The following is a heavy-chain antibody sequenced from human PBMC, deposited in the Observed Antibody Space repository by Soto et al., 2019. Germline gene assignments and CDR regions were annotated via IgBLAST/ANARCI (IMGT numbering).Heavy chain of an antibody. D-gene: IGHD3-10*01. J-gene: IGHJ4*02. CDR2: IQYRGST. CDR3: AGVFWFGDLLFDY. CDR1: DDSITSGAYY. V-gene: IGHV4-39*01. Sequence: HLQLQESGPGLVKPSETLSLTCTVSDDSITSGAYYWGLIRQPPGKGLEWIGTIQYRGSTYYNPYLKSRVTMSLETSKNQYSLRLSSVTAADTAVCFCAGVFWFGDLLFDYWGPGTLVTVSP.